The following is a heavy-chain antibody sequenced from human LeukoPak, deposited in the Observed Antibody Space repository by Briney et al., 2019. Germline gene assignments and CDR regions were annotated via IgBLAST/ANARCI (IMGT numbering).Heavy chain of an antibody. J-gene: IGHJ4*02. Sequence: PGGFRGLSCAASGFSFSIYAMSWVRQAPGKGLEWVSAISGSGGSTYYAGSVKGRFTISRDNSKSTLYLQMNSLRAEDTAIYYCAKVFRPDGDFHSFDFWGQGTLVTVSS. CDR2: ISGSGGST. V-gene: IGHV3-23*01. CDR3: AKVFRPDGDFHSFDF. D-gene: IGHD4-17*01. CDR1: GFSFSIYA.